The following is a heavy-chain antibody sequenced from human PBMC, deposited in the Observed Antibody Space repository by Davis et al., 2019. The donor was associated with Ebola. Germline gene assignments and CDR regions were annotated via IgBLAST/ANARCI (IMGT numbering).Heavy chain of an antibody. CDR2: MTVSGDV. CDR1: GFTVSSNY. Sequence: GESLKISCAASGFTVSSNYMSWVRQAPGKGLDWVASMTVSGDVHYGDSVQGRFIISRDNSKNTLYLQMNSLRGDDTAIYHCARGPFYMDVWGQGTAVTVSS. J-gene: IGHJ6*02. CDR3: ARGPFYMDV. V-gene: IGHV3-53*01.